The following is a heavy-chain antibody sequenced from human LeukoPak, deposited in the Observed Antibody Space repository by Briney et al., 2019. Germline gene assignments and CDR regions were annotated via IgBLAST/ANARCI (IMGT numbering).Heavy chain of an antibody. Sequence: ASVKVSCKASGNTFNHHGISWVRQAPGQGLEWMGWISCFNGDTHYAQKFQGRVTMTTDTSTTTAYMELRSLRSEDTAVYYCARSYYHDSSGYHAFDIWGQGTMVTVSS. CDR1: GNTFNHHG. D-gene: IGHD3-22*01. V-gene: IGHV1-18*01. J-gene: IGHJ3*02. CDR2: ISCFNGDT. CDR3: ARSYYHDSSGYHAFDI.